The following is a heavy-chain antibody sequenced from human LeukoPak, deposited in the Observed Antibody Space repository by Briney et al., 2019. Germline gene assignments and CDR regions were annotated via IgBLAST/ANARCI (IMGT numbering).Heavy chain of an antibody. D-gene: IGHD5-18*01. J-gene: IGHJ4*02. CDR2: IYYSGST. CDR1: GGSFSSYY. V-gene: IGHV4-59*01. Sequence: SETLSLTCTVFGGSFSSYYWIWIRQPPGKGLEWIGYIYYSGSTNYNPSLKSRVTISVDTSKNQFSLKLSSVTAADTAVYYCAREGARIQLWLEYYFDYWGQGTLVTVSS. CDR3: AREGARIQLWLEYYFDY.